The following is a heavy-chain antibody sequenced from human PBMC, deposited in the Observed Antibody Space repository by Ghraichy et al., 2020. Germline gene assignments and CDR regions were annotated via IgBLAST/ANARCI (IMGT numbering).Heavy chain of an antibody. V-gene: IGHV4-39*01. CDR2: IYYSGST. CDR3: ARHTSGEWLPGIGFDY. CDR1: GGSISSSSYY. J-gene: IGHJ4*02. D-gene: IGHD3-3*01. Sequence: SETLSLTCTVSGGSISSSSYYWGWIRQPPGKGLEWIGSIYYSGSTYYNPSLKSRVTISVDTSKNQFSLKLSSVTAADTAVYYCARHTSGEWLPGIGFDYWGQGTLVTVSS.